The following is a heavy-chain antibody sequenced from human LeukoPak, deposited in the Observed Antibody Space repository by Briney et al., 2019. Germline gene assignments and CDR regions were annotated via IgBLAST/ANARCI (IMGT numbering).Heavy chain of an antibody. CDR1: GFTFDDYA. Sequence: GRSLRLSCAASGFTFDDYAMHWVRQAPGKGLEWVSGISWNSGSIGYADSVKGRFTISRDNAKNSLYLQMNSLRAEDTALYYCAKEYSVRNQFDYWGQGTLVAVSS. D-gene: IGHD1-14*01. J-gene: IGHJ4*02. CDR3: AKEYSVRNQFDY. CDR2: ISWNSGSI. V-gene: IGHV3-9*01.